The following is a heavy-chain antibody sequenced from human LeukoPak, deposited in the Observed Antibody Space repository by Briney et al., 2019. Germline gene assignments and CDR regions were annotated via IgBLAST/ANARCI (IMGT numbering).Heavy chain of an antibody. V-gene: IGHV4-39*07. D-gene: IGHD2-15*01. Sequence: SETLSLTCTVSGGSISSSSYYWGWIRQPPGKGLEWIGSIYYSGSTYYNPSLKGRVTISVDTSKNQFSLKLSSVTAADTAVYYCASRDIVVVVAATAFDIWGQGTMVTVSS. J-gene: IGHJ3*02. CDR3: ASRDIVVVVAATAFDI. CDR2: IYYSGST. CDR1: GGSISSSSYY.